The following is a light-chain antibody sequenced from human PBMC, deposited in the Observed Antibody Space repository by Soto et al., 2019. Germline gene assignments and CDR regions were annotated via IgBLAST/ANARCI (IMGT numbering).Light chain of an antibody. Sequence: PGARATLSCRASQSVRSSFLAWYQLKPGQAPRLLIYGASSRATGIPDRFSGSGSGTDFTLTISRLEPEDFAVYYCQQYDSSPWTFGQGTKVEIK. CDR3: QQYDSSPWT. CDR1: QSVRSSF. CDR2: GAS. J-gene: IGKJ1*01. V-gene: IGKV3-20*01.